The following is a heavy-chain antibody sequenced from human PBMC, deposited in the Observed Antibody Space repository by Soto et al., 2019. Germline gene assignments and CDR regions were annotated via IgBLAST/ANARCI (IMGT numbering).Heavy chain of an antibody. CDR3: ARVRRQWPDYYGMDV. CDR1: GFTFSSYA. CDR2: ISYDGSNK. Sequence: QVQLVESGGGVVQPGRSLRLSCAASGFTFSSYAMHWVRQAPGKGLEWVAGISYDGSNKYYADSVKGRFTISRDNSKNTLYLQMNSLRAEDTAVYYCARVRRQWPDYYGMDVWGQGTTVTVSS. V-gene: IGHV3-30-3*01. J-gene: IGHJ6*02. D-gene: IGHD6-19*01.